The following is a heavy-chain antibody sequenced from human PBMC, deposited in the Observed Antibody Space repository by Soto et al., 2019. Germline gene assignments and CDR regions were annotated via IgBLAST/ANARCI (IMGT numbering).Heavy chain of an antibody. D-gene: IGHD2-15*01. Sequence: QVQLVQSGAEVKKPGASVKVSCKVSGYTLTELSMHWVRQAPGKGLEWMGGFDAEDGETIYAQKFQGRVTMTEDTSTDTAYMELSSLRSEDTAVYYCATRYCSGGSCYSGSLYFQHWGQGTLVTVSS. CDR2: FDAEDGET. CDR1: GYTLTELS. CDR3: ATRYCSGGSCYSGSLYFQH. V-gene: IGHV1-24*01. J-gene: IGHJ1*01.